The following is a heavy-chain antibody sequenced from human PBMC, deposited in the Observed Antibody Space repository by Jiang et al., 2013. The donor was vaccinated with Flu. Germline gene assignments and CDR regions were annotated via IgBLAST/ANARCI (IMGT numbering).Heavy chain of an antibody. CDR1: NGSITSGSYS. D-gene: IGHD3-22*01. CDR2: IYTSGST. Sequence: GLVKPSQTLSLTCTVSNGSITSGSYSWSWIRQPAGKGLEWIGRIYTSGSTNYNPSLQSRVAISFDTSKNQISLKLSSVTAADTAVYYCARDFDYYDSSGYYGGFDYWGQGTLVTVSS. J-gene: IGHJ4*02. CDR3: ARDFDYYDSSGYYGGFDY. V-gene: IGHV4-61*02.